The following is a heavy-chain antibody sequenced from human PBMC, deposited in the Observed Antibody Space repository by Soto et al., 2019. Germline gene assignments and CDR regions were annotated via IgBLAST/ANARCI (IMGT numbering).Heavy chain of an antibody. D-gene: IGHD6-13*01. Sequence: PSETLSLTCTVSGGSISSSSYYWGWIRQPPGKGLEWIGSIYYSGSTYYNPSLKSRVTISVDTSKNQFSLKLSSVTAADTAVYYCARVKRGAAAGPNPIFDYWGQGTLVPVSS. J-gene: IGHJ4*02. CDR1: GGSISSSSYY. CDR3: ARVKRGAAAGPNPIFDY. V-gene: IGHV4-39*01. CDR2: IYYSGST.